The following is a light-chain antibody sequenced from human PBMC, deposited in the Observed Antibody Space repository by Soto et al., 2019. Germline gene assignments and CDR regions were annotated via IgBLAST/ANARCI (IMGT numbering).Light chain of an antibody. CDR2: EVS. J-gene: IGLJ2*01. V-gene: IGLV2-14*01. CDR1: SSDVGGYNY. Sequence: QSVLTQPASVSGSPGQSITISCTGTSSDVGGYNYVSWYQQHPGKAPKLMIYEVSNRPSGVSNRFSGSKSGNTASLTISGLAAEDADDYCCRSYTSSSTVVFGGGTKLTVL. CDR3: RSYTSSSTVV.